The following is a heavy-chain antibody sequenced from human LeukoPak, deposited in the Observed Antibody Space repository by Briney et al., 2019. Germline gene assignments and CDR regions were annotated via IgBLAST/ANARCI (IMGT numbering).Heavy chain of an antibody. Sequence: GGPLRLSCAASGFTVSSNYMSWVRQAPGKGLEWVSVIYSGGSTYYADSVKGRFTISRDNSKNTLYLQMNSLRAEDTAVYYCARDIEMATIFSDWFDPWGQGTLVTVSS. D-gene: IGHD5-24*01. J-gene: IGHJ5*02. CDR3: ARDIEMATIFSDWFDP. V-gene: IGHV3-53*05. CDR1: GFTVSSNY. CDR2: IYSGGST.